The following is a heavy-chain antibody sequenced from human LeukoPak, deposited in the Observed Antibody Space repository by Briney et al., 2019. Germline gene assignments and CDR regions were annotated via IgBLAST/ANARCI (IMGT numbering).Heavy chain of an antibody. D-gene: IGHD2-2*01. Sequence: ASVKVSCKTSGYTFRSYAISWVRQAPGQGLERMGWINVYNGYTNYARNFQGRVTMTTDTSTSTAYMEVRSLRSDDTAVYYCARVECSSTTCYDEYWGQGTLVIVSS. V-gene: IGHV1-18*01. J-gene: IGHJ4*02. CDR3: ARVECSSTTCYDEY. CDR1: GYTFRSYA. CDR2: INVYNGYT.